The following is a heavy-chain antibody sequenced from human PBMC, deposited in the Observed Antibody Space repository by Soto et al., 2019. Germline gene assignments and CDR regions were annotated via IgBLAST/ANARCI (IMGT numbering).Heavy chain of an antibody. CDR2: IYYSGST. CDR1: GGSVSSGSYY. Sequence: SETLSLTCTVSGGSVSSGSYYWSWIRQPPGKGLEWIGYIYYSGSTNYNPSLKSRVTISVDTSKNQFTLKLSSVTAADTAVYYCAIARGYDTKVDYWGQGTLVTVSS. CDR3: AIARGYDTKVDY. V-gene: IGHV4-61*01. D-gene: IGHD5-12*01. J-gene: IGHJ4*02.